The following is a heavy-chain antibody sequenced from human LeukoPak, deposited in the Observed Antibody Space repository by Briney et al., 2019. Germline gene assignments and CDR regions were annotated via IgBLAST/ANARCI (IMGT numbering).Heavy chain of an antibody. CDR3: AKDLSWYYDSGNHYTSYYYYYMDV. V-gene: IGHV3-30*04. Sequence: GGSLRLSCAASGFTFSSYVMHWVRQAPGKGLEWVAIISYDGSNEYYADSVKGRFTISRDNSKNTLYLQMNSLRAEDTAVYYCAKDLSWYYDSGNHYTSYYYYYMDVWGKGTTVTVSS. D-gene: IGHD3-10*01. CDR2: ISYDGSNE. CDR1: GFTFSSYV. J-gene: IGHJ6*03.